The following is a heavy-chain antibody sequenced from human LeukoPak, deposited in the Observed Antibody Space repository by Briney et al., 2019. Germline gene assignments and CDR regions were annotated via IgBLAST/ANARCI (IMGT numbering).Heavy chain of an antibody. J-gene: IGHJ4*02. D-gene: IGHD2-2*01. CDR3: ARGSSTSCPQCSNFDY. Sequence: PSQTLSLTCTVSGGSISSGDFYWSWIRQQPGRGLEWIGYIYYSGSTYYNPSLKSRVTISVDTSKNQFSLKLSSVTAADTAVYYCARGSSTSCPQCSNFDYWGQGTLVTVSS. CDR2: IYYSGST. V-gene: IGHV4-31*03. CDR1: GGSISSGDFY.